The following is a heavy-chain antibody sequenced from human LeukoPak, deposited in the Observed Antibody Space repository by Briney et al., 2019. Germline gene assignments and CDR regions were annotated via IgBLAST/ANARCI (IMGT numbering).Heavy chain of an antibody. D-gene: IGHD5-12*01. CDR2: IYPGDPNR. V-gene: IGHV5-51*01. Sequence: GASLQISGRGSGSFFTSYWIGWVRQLPGEGLEWMGVIYPGDPNRRYSPSFQGQFTISADNSISTAYLQWSSLKASDTAMYYCARRAHSGAMITLDYWGQGTLVTVSS. CDR3: ARRAHSGAMITLDY. J-gene: IGHJ4*02. CDR1: GSFFTSYW.